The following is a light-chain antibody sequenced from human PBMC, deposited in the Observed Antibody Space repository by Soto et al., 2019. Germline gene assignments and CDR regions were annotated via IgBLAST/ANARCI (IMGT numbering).Light chain of an antibody. CDR2: ATS. J-gene: IGKJ4*01. Sequence: DIQVTQSPSSLSASVGDRVTITCRARQNIFTYLNWYQQRPGQAASLLIYATSNLQSGVPSRFSGSGSGKDCTLSIRSLQPEDFAVYYCQRYNNWPLTSGGGTKV. V-gene: IGKV1-39*01. CDR1: QNIFTY. CDR3: QRYNNWPLT.